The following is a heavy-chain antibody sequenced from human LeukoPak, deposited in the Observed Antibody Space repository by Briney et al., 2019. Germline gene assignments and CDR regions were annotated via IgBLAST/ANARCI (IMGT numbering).Heavy chain of an antibody. CDR3: TSNLYCSTSSCYTLDN. D-gene: IGHD2-2*02. V-gene: IGHV3-15*01. J-gene: IGHJ4*02. Sequence: GGSLRLSCAASGFTFSNGWMSWVRQAPGKGLEWVGRIKSKSERGTTDYAAPVKGRFTNSRDGSTNTVYLHMNSLKTEDTAVYFCTSNLYCSTSSCYTLDNWGQGTLVTVSS. CDR2: IKSKSERGTT. CDR1: GFTFSNGW.